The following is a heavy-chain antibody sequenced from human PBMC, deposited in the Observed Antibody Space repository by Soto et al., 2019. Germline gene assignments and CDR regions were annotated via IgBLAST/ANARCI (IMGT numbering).Heavy chain of an antibody. CDR3: AKDPPHGY. CDR2: ISSSGDSP. V-gene: IGHV3-23*01. J-gene: IGHJ4*02. Sequence: GGSLRLACAASGFTFSNYAMSWVRQAPGKGLEWVSAISSSGDSPYYADSVKGRFTISRDNSKNTLYLQMNSLRAEDTAVYYCAKDPPHGYWGQGTLVTVSS. CDR1: GFTFSNYA.